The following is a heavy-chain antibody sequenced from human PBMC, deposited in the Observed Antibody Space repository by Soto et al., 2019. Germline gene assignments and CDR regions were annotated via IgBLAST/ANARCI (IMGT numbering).Heavy chain of an antibody. J-gene: IGHJ6*02. V-gene: IGHV4-39*01. D-gene: IGHD1-7*01. CDR3: ARRPTLELPYYYGMDV. CDR2: IYYSGST. Sequence: SETLSLTCTVSGGSISSSSYYWGWIRQPPGKGLEWIGSIYYSGSTYYNPSLKSRVTISVDTSKNQFSLKLSSVTAADTAVYYCARRPTLELPYYYGMDVWGQGTTVTVSS. CDR1: GGSISSSSYY.